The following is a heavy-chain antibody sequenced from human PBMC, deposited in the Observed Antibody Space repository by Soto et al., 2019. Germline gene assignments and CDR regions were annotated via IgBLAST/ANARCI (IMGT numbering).Heavy chain of an antibody. V-gene: IGHV4-59*01. CDR2: IYYSGST. D-gene: IGHD3-22*01. Sequence: ETLSLTCTVSGGSISSYYWSWIRQPPGKGLEWIGYIYYSGSTNYNPSLKSRVTISVDTSKNQFSLKLSSVTAADTAVYYCAREGYYYSYYYYYGMDVWGQGTTVTVSS. J-gene: IGHJ6*02. CDR1: GGSISSYY. CDR3: AREGYYYSYYYYYGMDV.